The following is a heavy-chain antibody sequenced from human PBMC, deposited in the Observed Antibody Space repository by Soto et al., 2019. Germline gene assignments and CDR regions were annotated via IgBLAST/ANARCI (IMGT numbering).Heavy chain of an antibody. CDR1: GFTFSSYS. CDR2: ISSSSSTI. D-gene: IGHD3-16*02. CDR3: ARETDYVWGSYRPYYFDY. V-gene: IGHV3-48*02. Sequence: HPGGSLRLSCAASGFTFSSYSMNWVRQAPGKGLEWVSYISSSSSTIYYADSVKGRFTISRDNAKNSLYLQMNSLRDEDTAVYYCARETDYVWGSYRPYYFDYWGQGTLVTVSS. J-gene: IGHJ4*02.